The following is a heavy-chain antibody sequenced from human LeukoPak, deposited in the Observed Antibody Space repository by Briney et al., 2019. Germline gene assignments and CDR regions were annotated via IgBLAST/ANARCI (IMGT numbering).Heavy chain of an antibody. CDR3: ARGVVMVRGVIMDY. V-gene: IGHV3-30-3*01. J-gene: IGHJ4*02. Sequence: PGGSLRLSCAASGFTFSSYAMHWVRQAPGKGLEWVAVISYDGSNKYYADSVKGRFTISRDNSKNTLYLQMNSLRAEDTAVYYCARGVVMVRGVIMDYWGQGTLVTVSS. CDR2: ISYDGSNK. D-gene: IGHD3-10*01. CDR1: GFTFSSYA.